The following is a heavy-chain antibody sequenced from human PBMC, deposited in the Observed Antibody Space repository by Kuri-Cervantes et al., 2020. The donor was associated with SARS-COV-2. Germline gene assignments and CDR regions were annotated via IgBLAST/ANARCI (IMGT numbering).Heavy chain of an antibody. CDR3: TGRTDVPY. CDR2: ISHSGGT. CDR1: SGAITGTNW. D-gene: IGHD3-16*01. J-gene: IGHJ1*01. V-gene: IGHV4-4*02. Sequence: GSLRLSCTVSSGAITGTNWWNWVRQAPGKGLEWIGEISHSGGTNYNPSLRSRVTISLDMSKNQFSPNLDSVTAADTAVYYCTGRTDVPYWGPGTLVTVSS.